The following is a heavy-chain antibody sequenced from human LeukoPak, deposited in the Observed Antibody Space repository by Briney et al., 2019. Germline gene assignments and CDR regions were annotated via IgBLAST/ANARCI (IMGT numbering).Heavy chain of an antibody. Sequence: SVKVSCKASGFTFTSSAMQWVRQARGQRLEWIGWIVVGSGNTNYAQKFQERVTITRDMSTSTAYMELSSLRSEDTAVYYCATCGSSDSSSWEGCDYYYGMDVWGQETTVTVSS. CDR3: ATCGSSDSSSWEGCDYYYGMDV. V-gene: IGHV1-58*02. CDR2: IVVGSGNT. D-gene: IGHD6-13*01. J-gene: IGHJ6*02. CDR1: GFTFTSSA.